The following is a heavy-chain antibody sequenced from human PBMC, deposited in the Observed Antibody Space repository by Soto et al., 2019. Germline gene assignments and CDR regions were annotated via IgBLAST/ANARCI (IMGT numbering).Heavy chain of an antibody. V-gene: IGHV3-23*01. Sequence: GGSLRLSCAASGFGFSTHALSWVRQAPGKGLEWLSSITNTGITTHYADSVNGRFTISRENSRNTLHLQMNNLRVDDTALYYCAKGFDYGDTKHIDNWGQGTLVTVSS. CDR1: GFGFSTHA. J-gene: IGHJ4*02. CDR2: ITNTGITT. D-gene: IGHD4-17*01. CDR3: AKGFDYGDTKHIDN.